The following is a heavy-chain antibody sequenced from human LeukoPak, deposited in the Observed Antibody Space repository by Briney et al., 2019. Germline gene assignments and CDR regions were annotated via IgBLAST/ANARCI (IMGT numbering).Heavy chain of an antibody. CDR2: IIPILGIA. Sequence: SVTVSCKASGGTFSSYAISWVRQAPGQGLEWMGRIIPILGIANYAQKFQGRVTITADKSTSTAYMELSSLRSEDTAVYYCASGGQKRDKYYFDYWGQGTLVTVSS. CDR1: GGTFSSYA. J-gene: IGHJ4*02. V-gene: IGHV1-69*04. D-gene: IGHD3-16*01. CDR3: ASGGQKRDKYYFDY.